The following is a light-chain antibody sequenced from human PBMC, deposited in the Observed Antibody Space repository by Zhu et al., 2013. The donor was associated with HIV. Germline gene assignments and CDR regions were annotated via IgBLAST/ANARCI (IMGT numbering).Light chain of an antibody. Sequence: EIVLTQSPGTLSLPPGERATLSCRASQSVGSSYLAWYQQKPGQAPRLLIYGSSSRATGIPDRFSGSGSGTDFTLSISRLEPEDFAVYYCQQYGDSAAFGGGTKVEIK. V-gene: IGKV3-20*01. CDR1: QSVGSSY. CDR2: GSS. CDR3: QQYGDSAA. J-gene: IGKJ4*01.